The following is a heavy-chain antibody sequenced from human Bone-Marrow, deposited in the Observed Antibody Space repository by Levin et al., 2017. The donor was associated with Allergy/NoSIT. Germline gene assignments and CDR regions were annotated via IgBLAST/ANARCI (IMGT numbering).Heavy chain of an antibody. Sequence: PGGSLRLSCAASGFTFSSYGMHWVRQAPGKGLEWVAVISYDGSNKYYADSVKGRFTISRDNSKNTLYLQMNSLRAEDTAVYYCAITFYSGYDRVFDYWGQGTLVTVSS. D-gene: IGHD5-12*01. CDR2: ISYDGSNK. V-gene: IGHV3-30*03. CDR1: GFTFSSYG. J-gene: IGHJ4*02. CDR3: AITFYSGYDRVFDY.